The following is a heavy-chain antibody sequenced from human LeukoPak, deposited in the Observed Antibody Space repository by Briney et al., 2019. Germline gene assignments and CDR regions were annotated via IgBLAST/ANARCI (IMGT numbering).Heavy chain of an antibody. Sequence: SETLSLTCTVSGGSISSYYWSWIRQPPGKGLECIGYVYYSGRTNYNPPLRTQATSSVDTPRNHFFLKLSSVTAADTAVYYCAREASRRLFPRHAFDIWGQGTMVTVSS. CDR3: AREASRRLFPRHAFDI. CDR1: GGSISSYY. V-gene: IGHV4-59*01. CDR2: VYYSGRT. J-gene: IGHJ3*02. D-gene: IGHD2-21*01.